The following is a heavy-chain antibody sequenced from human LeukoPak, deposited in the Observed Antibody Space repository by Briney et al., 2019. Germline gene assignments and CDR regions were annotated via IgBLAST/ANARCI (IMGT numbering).Heavy chain of an antibody. CDR3: ATGSDFYYDS. CDR1: GFTFTRNC. D-gene: IGHD1-26*01. CDR2: IPHDGSSA. J-gene: IGHJ5*01. V-gene: IGHV3-30*09. Sequence: PGRSLRLSCTASGFTFTRNCMHWVRQAPGKGLEWVAAIPHDGSSALYADSVKGRFVISRDNSKNTQYLQMNSLRIEDSAVYYCATGSDFYYDSWGQGILVTVSS.